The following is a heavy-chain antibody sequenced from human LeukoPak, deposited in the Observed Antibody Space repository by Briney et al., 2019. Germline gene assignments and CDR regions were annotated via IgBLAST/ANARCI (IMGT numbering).Heavy chain of an antibody. J-gene: IGHJ4*02. CDR1: GYTFTGYY. CDR2: INPNSGDT. CDR3: ARDYCSSTSCLFDY. V-gene: IGHV1-2*06. Sequence: ASVEVSCKASGYTFTGYYVHWVRQAPGQGLEWMGRINPNSGDTNYAQKFQGRVTMTRDTSISTAYVELSRLRSDDTAVYYCARDYCSSTSCLFDYWGQGTLVTVSS. D-gene: IGHD2-2*01.